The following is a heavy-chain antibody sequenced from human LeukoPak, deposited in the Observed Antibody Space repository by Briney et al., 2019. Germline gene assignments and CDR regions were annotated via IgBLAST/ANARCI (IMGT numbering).Heavy chain of an antibody. CDR2: ISSSSSYI. CDR1: GFTFSSYS. CDR3: ARSISWIGGKGWFDP. Sequence: PGGSLRLSCAASGFTFSSYSMNWVRQAPGKGLEWVSSISSSSSYIYYADSVKGRFTISRDNAKNSLYLQMNSLRAEDTAVYYCARSISWIGGKGWFDPWGQGTLVTVSS. J-gene: IGHJ5*02. D-gene: IGHD3-10*01. V-gene: IGHV3-21*01.